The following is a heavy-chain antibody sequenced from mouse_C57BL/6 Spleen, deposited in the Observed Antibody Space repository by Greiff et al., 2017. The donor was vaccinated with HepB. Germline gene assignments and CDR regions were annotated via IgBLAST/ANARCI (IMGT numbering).Heavy chain of an antibody. CDR2: IRNKANGYTT. CDR1: GFTFTDYY. CDR3: ARYRGYSNSGVDY. Sequence: EVMLVESGGGLVQPGGSLSLSCAASGFTFTDYYMSWVRQPPGKALEWLGFIRNKANGYTTEYSASVKGRFTISRDNSQSILYLQMNALRAEDSATYYCARYRGYSNSGVDYWGQGTSVTVSS. D-gene: IGHD2-5*01. J-gene: IGHJ4*01. V-gene: IGHV7-3*01.